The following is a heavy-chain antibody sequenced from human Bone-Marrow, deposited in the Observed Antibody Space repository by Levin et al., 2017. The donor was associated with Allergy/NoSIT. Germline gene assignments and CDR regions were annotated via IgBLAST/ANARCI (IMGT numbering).Heavy chain of an antibody. CDR3: ARGGNDPYYYDSSGSPAWDI. CDR1: GFTFSSYW. V-gene: IGHV3-7*01. CDR2: IKQDGSEK. J-gene: IGHJ3*02. Sequence: ASVKVSCAASGFTFSSYWMSWVRQAPGKGLEWVANIKQDGSEKYYVDSVKGRFTISRDNAKNSLYLQMNSLRAEDTAVYYCARGGNDPYYYDSSGSPAWDIWGQGTMVTVSS. D-gene: IGHD3-22*01.